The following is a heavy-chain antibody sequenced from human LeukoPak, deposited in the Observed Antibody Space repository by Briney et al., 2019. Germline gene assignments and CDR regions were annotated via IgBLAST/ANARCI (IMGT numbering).Heavy chain of an antibody. CDR2: TYYRSKWYN. CDR3: ARGVQQQLALFDF. V-gene: IGHV6-1*01. D-gene: IGHD6-13*01. CDR1: VDSVSSNSVA. Sequence: SQTLSLTCAISVDSVSSNSVAWNWIRQSPSRGLEWLGRTYYRSKWYNDYAVSVNSRITINPDTSKNQFSLQLNSVTPEDTAVYYCARGVQQQLALFDFWGQGTLVTVSS. J-gene: IGHJ4*02.